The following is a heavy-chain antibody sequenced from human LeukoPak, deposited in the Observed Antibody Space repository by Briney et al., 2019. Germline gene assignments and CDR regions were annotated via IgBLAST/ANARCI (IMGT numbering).Heavy chain of an antibody. CDR1: GGSFGGYF. Sequence: SETLSLACAVYGGSFGGYFWNWIRQPPGKGLEWIGEINHSGSTNYNPSLKSRVTISVDTSKNQFSLKLSSVTAADTAVYFCASQYGSGHYHFDYWGQGTLVFVSP. D-gene: IGHD3-10*01. J-gene: IGHJ4*02. CDR3: ASQYGSGHYHFDY. V-gene: IGHV4-34*01. CDR2: INHSGST.